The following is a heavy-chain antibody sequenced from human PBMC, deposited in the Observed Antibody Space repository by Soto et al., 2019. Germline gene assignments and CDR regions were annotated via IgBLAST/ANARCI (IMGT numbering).Heavy chain of an antibody. D-gene: IGHD1-26*01. CDR3: ASYSGSYFRIYYGMDV. CDR2: IYYSGST. Sequence: LSETLSLTCTVSGGSISSSSYYWGWIRQPPGKGLEWIGSIYYSGSTYYNPSLKSRVTISVDTSKNQFSLKLSSVTAADTAVYYCASYSGSYFRIYYGMDVWGQGTTVTVSS. V-gene: IGHV4-39*01. CDR1: GGSISSSSYY. J-gene: IGHJ6*02.